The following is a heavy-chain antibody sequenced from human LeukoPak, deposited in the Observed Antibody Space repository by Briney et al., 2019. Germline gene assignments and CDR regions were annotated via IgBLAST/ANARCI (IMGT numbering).Heavy chain of an antibody. CDR1: GYTLTELS. Sequence: ASVKVSCKVSGYTLTELSMHWVRQAPGKGLEWMGGFDPEDGETIYAQKFQGRVTMTEDTSTDTAYMEPSSLRSEDTAVYYCATDFISHYYDSSLDYWGQGTLVTVSS. V-gene: IGHV1-24*01. D-gene: IGHD3-22*01. CDR3: ATDFISHYYDSSLDY. CDR2: FDPEDGET. J-gene: IGHJ4*02.